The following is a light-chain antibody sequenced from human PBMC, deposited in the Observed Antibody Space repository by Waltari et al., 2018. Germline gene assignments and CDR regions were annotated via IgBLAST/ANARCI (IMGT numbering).Light chain of an antibody. CDR1: QTVGTS. Sequence: CRASQTVGTSLAWYQQKAGQAPRLLIHGASTRATDIPARFSGSGTGTEFTLTISSLQPEDSAVYFCQQYHTWPPITFGQGTRLEI. CDR2: GAS. J-gene: IGKJ5*01. V-gene: IGKV3-15*01. CDR3: QQYHTWPPIT.